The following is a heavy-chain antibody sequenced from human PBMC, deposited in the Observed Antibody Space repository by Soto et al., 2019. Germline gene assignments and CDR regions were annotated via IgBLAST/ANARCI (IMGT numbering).Heavy chain of an antibody. CDR1: GFTFSDYY. V-gene: IGHV3-11*01. J-gene: IGHJ4*02. CDR2: IILSASTI. CDR3: ARGRSSSVYFDY. Sequence: QVQLVESGGGLVKPGGFLRLSCAASGFTFSDYYMSWIRQAPGKGLEWVSYIILSASTIYYADSVKGRFTISRDNAKNSLYLQMNSLRAEDTAVYYCARGRSSSVYFDYWGQGTLVTVSS. D-gene: IGHD6-6*01.